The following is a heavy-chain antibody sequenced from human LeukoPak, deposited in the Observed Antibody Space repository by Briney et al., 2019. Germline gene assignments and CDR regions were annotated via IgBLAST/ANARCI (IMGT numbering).Heavy chain of an antibody. J-gene: IGHJ4*02. D-gene: IGHD3-22*01. CDR1: GFTFSSYW. Sequence: GGSLRLSCAASGFTFSSYWMSWVRQAPGKGLEWVANIKQDGSEKYYVDSVKGRFTISRDNAKNSLYLQMNSLRAEDTAVYYCARDAPYYYDSSGYYEWDYWGQGTLVTVSS. CDR3: ARDAPYYYDSSGYYEWDY. V-gene: IGHV3-7*01. CDR2: IKQDGSEK.